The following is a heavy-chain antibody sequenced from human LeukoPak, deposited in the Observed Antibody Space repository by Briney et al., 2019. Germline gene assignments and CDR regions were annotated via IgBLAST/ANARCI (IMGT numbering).Heavy chain of an antibody. CDR1: GFTFSSYW. V-gene: IGHV3-7*05. CDR3: ANRDAYNYGGDY. D-gene: IGHD5-24*01. CDR2: INQDGSEK. Sequence: GGSLRLSCAASGFTFSSYWMRWVRQAPGKGLDWVASINQDGSEKYYVDSVKGRFTISRDNSKNTLYLQMNSLRAEDTAVYYCANRDAYNYGGDYWGQGTLVTVSS. J-gene: IGHJ4*02.